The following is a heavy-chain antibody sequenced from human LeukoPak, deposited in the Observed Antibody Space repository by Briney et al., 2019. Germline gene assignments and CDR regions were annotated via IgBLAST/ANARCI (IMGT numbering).Heavy chain of an antibody. CDR3: AKDRVDYYGSGSRSIRLWSWG. D-gene: IGHD3-10*01. CDR2: ISGSGGST. CDR1: GFTFSSYA. Sequence: GGSLRLSCAASGFTFSSYAMSWVRQAPGKGLEWVSAISGSGGSTYYADSVKGRFTISRDNSKNTLYLQMNSLRAEDTAVYYCAKDRVDYYGSGSRSIRLWSWGWGQGTLVTVSS. J-gene: IGHJ4*02. V-gene: IGHV3-23*01.